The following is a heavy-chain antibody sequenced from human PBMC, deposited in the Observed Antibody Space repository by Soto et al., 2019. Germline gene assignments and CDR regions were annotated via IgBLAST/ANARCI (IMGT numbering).Heavy chain of an antibody. D-gene: IGHD1-1*01. CDR2: ISGGGDTT. V-gene: IGHV3-23*01. CDR3: AKLRDFVVLPAGILDY. Sequence: GGSLILSCAASGFTFSSYGISWIRLSPGKGLEWVSVISGGGDTTYYTPSVKGRFTISRDDFRNTLYLQMNSLRTEDTAIYYCAKLRDFVVLPAGILDYWGPGTLVTVSS. CDR1: GFTFSSYG. J-gene: IGHJ4*02.